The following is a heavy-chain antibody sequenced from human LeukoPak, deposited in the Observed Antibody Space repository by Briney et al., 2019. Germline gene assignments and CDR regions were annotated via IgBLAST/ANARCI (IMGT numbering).Heavy chain of an antibody. CDR2: ISSSSDYI. V-gene: IGHV3-21*01. Sequence: GGSLRLSCGASGFTFSTYSMNWVRQAPGKGLERVSSISSSSDYIYYAGSVKGRFTISRDNAKNSLYLQMNSLRAEDTAVYYCARERDIVVVAAAMVDYWGQGTLVTVSS. CDR1: GFTFSTYS. CDR3: ARERDIVVVAAAMVDY. J-gene: IGHJ4*02. D-gene: IGHD2-2*01.